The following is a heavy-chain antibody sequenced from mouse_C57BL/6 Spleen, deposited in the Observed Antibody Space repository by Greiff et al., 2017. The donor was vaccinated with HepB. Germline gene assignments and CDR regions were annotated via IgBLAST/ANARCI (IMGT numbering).Heavy chain of an antibody. V-gene: IGHV1-59*01. CDR3: ARSDPTTVVATKLYFDV. CDR2: IDPSGSYT. J-gene: IGHJ1*03. D-gene: IGHD1-1*01. Sequence: VQLQQPGAELVRPGTSVKLSCKASGYTFTSYWMHWVKQRPGQGLEWIGVIDPSGSYTNYNQKFTGKATLTVDKSSSTANMQLSSLTSEDSAVYYCARSDPTTVVATKLYFDVWGTGTTVTVSS. CDR1: GYTFTSYW.